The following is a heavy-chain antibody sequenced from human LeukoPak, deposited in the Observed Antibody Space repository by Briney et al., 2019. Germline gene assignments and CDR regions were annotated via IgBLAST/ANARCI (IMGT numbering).Heavy chain of an antibody. CDR1: GGSISSYY. Sequence: SETLSLTCTVSGGSISSYYWSWIRQPPGKGLEWIGYIYYSGSTNYNPSLKSRVTISVDTSKNQFSLKLSSVTAADTAVYYCARFKGGDYYDSSGYWYYFDYWGQGTLVTVSS. CDR2: IYYSGST. CDR3: ARFKGGDYYDSSGYWYYFDY. J-gene: IGHJ4*02. V-gene: IGHV4-59*12. D-gene: IGHD3-22*01.